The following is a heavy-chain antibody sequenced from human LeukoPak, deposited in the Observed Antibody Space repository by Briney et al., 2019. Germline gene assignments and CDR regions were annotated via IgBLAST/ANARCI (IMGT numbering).Heavy chain of an antibody. V-gene: IGHV4-39*01. D-gene: IGHD6-13*01. CDR1: GGSISSSSYY. J-gene: IGHJ6*02. Sequence: PSETLSLTCTVSGGSISSSSYYWGWIRQPPGKGLEWIGSIYYSGSTYYNPSLKSRVTISVDTSKNQFSLKLSSVTAADTAVYYCARHRPYSSPDYGMDVWGQGTTVTVSS. CDR2: IYYSGST. CDR3: ARHRPYSSPDYGMDV.